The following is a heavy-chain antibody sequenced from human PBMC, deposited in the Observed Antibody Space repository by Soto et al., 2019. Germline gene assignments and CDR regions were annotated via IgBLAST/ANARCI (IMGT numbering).Heavy chain of an antibody. CDR2: FYHSGRT. CDR3: ARNRRPDITFGGIGYFDY. J-gene: IGHJ4*02. D-gene: IGHD3-16*01. Sequence: QVQLQESGPGLVKPSQTLSLTCTVSGGSISSGDYYWSWTRQHPGKGLEWIGYFYHSGRTYYNPSLKSRVTISVDRSKNQFSLKLSSVTAADTAVYYCARNRRPDITFGGIGYFDYWGQGTLVTVSS. CDR1: GGSISSGDYY. V-gene: IGHV4-31*03.